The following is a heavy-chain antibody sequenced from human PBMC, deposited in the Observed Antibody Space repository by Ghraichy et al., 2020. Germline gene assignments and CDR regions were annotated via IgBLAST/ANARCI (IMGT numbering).Heavy chain of an antibody. CDR3: ARDRGHSGVGIGIDY. Sequence: SVKVSCKASGGTFSSYAISWVRQAPGQGLEWMGGIIVLFGTANYAQKFQGRVTITADKSTSTAYMELSSLRSEDTAIYFCARDRGHSGVGIGIDYWGQGTLVTVSS. CDR2: IIVLFGTA. CDR1: GGTFSSYA. V-gene: IGHV1-69*06. J-gene: IGHJ4*02. D-gene: IGHD5-12*01.